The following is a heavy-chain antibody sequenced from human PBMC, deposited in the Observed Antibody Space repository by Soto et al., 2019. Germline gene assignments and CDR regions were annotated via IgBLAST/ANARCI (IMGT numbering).Heavy chain of an antibody. J-gene: IGHJ3*02. CDR3: ARLRAVLIIGDAFDI. CDR1: GFTFSSYA. D-gene: IGHD3-3*01. CDR2: ISYDGSDK. Sequence: GGSLRLPCAASGFTFSSYAMHWVRQAPGKGLEWVAVISYDGSDKYYADSVKGRFTISRDNSKNTLYLQMNSLRAEDTAVYYCARLRAVLIIGDAFDIWGQGTMVTVSS. V-gene: IGHV3-30-3*01.